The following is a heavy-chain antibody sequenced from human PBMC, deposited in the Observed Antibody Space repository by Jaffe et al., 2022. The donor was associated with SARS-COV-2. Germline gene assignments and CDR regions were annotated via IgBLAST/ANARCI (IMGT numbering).Heavy chain of an antibody. CDR1: GGTFTNYA. D-gene: IGHD6-19*01. V-gene: IGHV1-69*01. Sequence: QVQLVQSGAEVKKPGSSVKVSCKASGGTFTNYAVSWVRQAPGQGLEWMGGIIPIFGTVNYAQKFQGRVTITADESTSTAYMELKSLRSEDTAVYYCARTGQQWLASSSDFDYWGQGTLVTVSS. J-gene: IGHJ4*02. CDR3: ARTGQQWLASSSDFDY. CDR2: IIPIFGTV.